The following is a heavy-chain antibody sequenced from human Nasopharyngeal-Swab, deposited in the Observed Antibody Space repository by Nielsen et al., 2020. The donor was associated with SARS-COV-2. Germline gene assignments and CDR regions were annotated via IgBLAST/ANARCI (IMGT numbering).Heavy chain of an antibody. CDR1: GFNFGNFA. CDR2: ISADGTSSGIST. V-gene: IGHV3-23*01. D-gene: IGHD2-8*01. J-gene: IGHJ6*02. Sequence: GGSLRLSCAASGFNFGNFAMSWVRQAPGKGLEWVATISADGTSSGISTYYAEPVKGRFTISRDSAIDILHLQMNSLRAEDSALYYCAKDKAPFCTSSVCYFGMDVWGQGTTVTVSS. CDR3: AKDKAPFCTSSVCYFGMDV.